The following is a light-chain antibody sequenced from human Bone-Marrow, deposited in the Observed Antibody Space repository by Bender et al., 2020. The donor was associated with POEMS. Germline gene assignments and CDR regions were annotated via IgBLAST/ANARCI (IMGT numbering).Light chain of an antibody. CDR2: TDR. CDR3: QAWDRNTAAV. Sequence: SYELTQPPSVSVSPGQTARITCSGYALPKQYAYWYQQKPGQAPVMVIHTDRERPSGIPERFTGSNSGNTATLTISGTQAMDEAEYHCQAWDRNTAAVFGGGTKLTVL. CDR1: ALPKQY. J-gene: IGLJ3*02. V-gene: IGLV3-1*01.